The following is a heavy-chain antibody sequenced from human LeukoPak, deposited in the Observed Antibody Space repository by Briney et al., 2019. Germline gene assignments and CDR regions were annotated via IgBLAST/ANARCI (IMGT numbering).Heavy chain of an antibody. CDR2: ISSSGSTI. V-gene: IGHV3-48*03. Sequence: GGSLRLSCAASGFTFSGYEMNWVRQAPGKGLEWVSYISSSGSTIYYADSVKGRFTISRDNAKNSLYLQMNSLRAEDTAVYYCARVGWLVRQYFDYWGQGTLVTVSS. J-gene: IGHJ4*02. CDR3: ARVGWLVRQYFDY. D-gene: IGHD6-19*01. CDR1: GFTFSGYE.